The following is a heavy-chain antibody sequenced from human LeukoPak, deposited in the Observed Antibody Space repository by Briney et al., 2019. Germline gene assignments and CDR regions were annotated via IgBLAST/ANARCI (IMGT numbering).Heavy chain of an antibody. CDR1: GGSFSGYY. CDR3: ARDLDYYDSSGPEDY. V-gene: IGHV4-34*01. D-gene: IGHD3-22*01. Sequence: MASETLSLTCAVYGGSFSGYYWSWVRQPPGKGMEWIGEINHSGSTYYNPSLKRRVTISVDTSKNKFSLKLSSVTAADTAVYYCARDLDYYDSSGPEDYWGQGTLVTVSS. CDR2: INHSGST. J-gene: IGHJ4*02.